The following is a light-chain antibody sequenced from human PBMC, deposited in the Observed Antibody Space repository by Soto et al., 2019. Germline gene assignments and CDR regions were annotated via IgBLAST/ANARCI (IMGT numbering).Light chain of an antibody. Sequence: QSALTQPASVSGSPGQSITISCTGTNSDVGGYNSVSWYQQHPGKAPKLMIYDVNNRPSGVSYRFSGSKSGNTASLTISGLQAEDEAHYYCSSYRSDTTRVFGGGTKVTVL. CDR2: DVN. CDR3: SSYRSDTTRV. J-gene: IGLJ2*01. V-gene: IGLV2-14*01. CDR1: NSDVGGYNS.